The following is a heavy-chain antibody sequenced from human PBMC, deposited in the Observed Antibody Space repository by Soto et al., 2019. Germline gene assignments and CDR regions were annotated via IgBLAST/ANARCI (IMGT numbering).Heavy chain of an antibody. J-gene: IGHJ4*02. CDR2: IYYSGST. Sequence: PSETLSLTCTVSGGSINSRSYYWGWIRQSPGNGLEWIGSIYYSGSTYYNPSLKSRVAMSVDTSKNQFSLKLRSVSAADTAVYYCARQRTSVVTQAYFDDWGQGSLVTVSS. CDR3: ARQRTSVVTQAYFDD. D-gene: IGHD2-21*02. V-gene: IGHV4-39*01. CDR1: GGSINSRSYY.